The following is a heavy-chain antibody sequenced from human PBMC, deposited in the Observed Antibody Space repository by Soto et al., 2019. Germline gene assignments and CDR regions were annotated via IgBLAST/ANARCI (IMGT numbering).Heavy chain of an antibody. V-gene: IGHV4-59*08. Sequence: PSETMSLTCTVSGCSMISYYWSWIRQPPGRGLEWVGYIYYDGTARHNPSLKSRVTISLETSRSQFSLRLSSVTAADTAVYYCARQGKTYYGSGSYPYYYYYGMDVWGQGTTVTVSS. D-gene: IGHD3-10*01. CDR3: ARQGKTYYGSGSYPYYYYYGMDV. CDR2: IYYDGTA. J-gene: IGHJ6*02. CDR1: GCSMISYY.